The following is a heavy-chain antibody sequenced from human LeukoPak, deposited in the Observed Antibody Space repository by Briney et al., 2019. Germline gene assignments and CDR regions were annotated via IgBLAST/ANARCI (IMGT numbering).Heavy chain of an antibody. CDR1: GFTFSSYA. J-gene: IGHJ4*02. D-gene: IGHD3-16*01. V-gene: IGHV3-30-3*01. CDR3: ARAAYDYVWGTMKTHFDY. Sequence: GGSLRLSCAASGFTFSSYAMHWVRQAPGKGLEWVAVISYDGSNKYYADSVKGRFTISRDNSKNTLYLQMNSLRAEDTAVYYCARAAYDYVWGTMKTHFDYWGQGTLVTVSS. CDR2: ISYDGSNK.